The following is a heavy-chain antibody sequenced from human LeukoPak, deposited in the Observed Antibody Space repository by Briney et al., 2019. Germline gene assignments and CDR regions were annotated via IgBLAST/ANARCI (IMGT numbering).Heavy chain of an antibody. Sequence: GESLRLSCAASGFTFGAYYMTWVRQAPGKGPEWVANIKQDGSEKYYVDSVKGRFTISRDNANNSLYLQMNSLRAEDTAVYYCARMSGIAVAAIWISYFDYWGQGTLVTVSS. CDR3: ARMSGIAVAAIWISYFDY. J-gene: IGHJ4*02. CDR2: IKQDGSEK. CDR1: GFTFGAYY. D-gene: IGHD6-19*01. V-gene: IGHV3-7*03.